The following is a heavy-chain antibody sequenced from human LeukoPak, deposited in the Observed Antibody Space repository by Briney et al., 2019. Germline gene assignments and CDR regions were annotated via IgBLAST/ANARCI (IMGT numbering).Heavy chain of an antibody. CDR3: ARDPYYYDSSGYSDFDY. Sequence: GGSLRLSCAASGFTFSSYSMNWVRQAPGKGLEWVSSISSSSSYMYYADSVKGRFTISRDNAKNSLYLQMNSLRAEDTAVYYCARDPYYYDSSGYSDFDYWGQGTLVTVSS. CDR1: GFTFSSYS. D-gene: IGHD3-22*01. V-gene: IGHV3-21*01. CDR2: ISSSSSYM. J-gene: IGHJ4*02.